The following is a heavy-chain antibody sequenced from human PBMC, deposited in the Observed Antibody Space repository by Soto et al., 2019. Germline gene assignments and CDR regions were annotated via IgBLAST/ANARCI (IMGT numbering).Heavy chain of an antibody. Sequence: QVQLVQSGAEVKKPGSSVKVSCKASGGTFSSYAISWVRQAPGQGLEWMGGIIPVFGTANYAQKFQGRVTITADESTSTGYMELSRLRSEDTAVYYCARETVPYDSSGYWFGPWGQGTLVTVSS. D-gene: IGHD3-22*01. V-gene: IGHV1-69*01. CDR3: ARETVPYDSSGYWFGP. CDR1: GGTFSSYA. CDR2: IIPVFGTA. J-gene: IGHJ5*02.